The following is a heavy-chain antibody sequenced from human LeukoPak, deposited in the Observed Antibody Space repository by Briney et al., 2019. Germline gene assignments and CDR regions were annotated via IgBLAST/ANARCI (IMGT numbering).Heavy chain of an antibody. V-gene: IGHV3-53*01. D-gene: IGHD3-10*01. J-gene: IGHJ6*04. CDR2: IYSDNT. CDR3: ARESPKFGSMVRGVIYV. Sequence: PGGSLRLSCTVSGFTVSTNSMSWVRQAPGKGLEWVSFIYSDNTHYSDSVKGRFTISRDNSKNTLYLQMNSLRAEDTAVYYCARESPKFGSMVRGVIYVWGKGTTVTISS. CDR1: GFTVSTNS.